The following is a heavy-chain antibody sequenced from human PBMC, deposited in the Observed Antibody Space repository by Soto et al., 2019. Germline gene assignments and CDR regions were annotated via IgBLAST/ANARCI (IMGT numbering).Heavy chain of an antibody. Sequence: VESLKISCIGFGYTFTSYWISWVRQMPWKGLEWMGKIDAADSNTNYSPSFQGHVIISADKSIGTAYLQWSSLQASDTAIYYCARHEPLMNWKPPQDRFNPWGQGTLVTVSS. D-gene: IGHD1-1*01. CDR3: ARHEPLMNWKPPQDRFNP. CDR1: GYTFTSYW. V-gene: IGHV5-10-1*01. CDR2: IDAADSNT. J-gene: IGHJ5*02.